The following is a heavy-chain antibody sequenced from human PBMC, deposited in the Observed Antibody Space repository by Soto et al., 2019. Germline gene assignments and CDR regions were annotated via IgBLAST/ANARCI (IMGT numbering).Heavy chain of an antibody. CDR1: GFTFSSYA. CDR3: ASLTGYSSSWFNPLYYYYGMDV. V-gene: IGHV3-30-3*01. D-gene: IGHD6-13*01. J-gene: IGHJ6*02. CDR2: ISYDGSNK. Sequence: GSLRLSCAASGFTFSSYAMHWVRQAPGKGLEWVAVISYDGSNKYYADSVKGRFTISRDNSKNTLYLQKNSLRAEDTAVYYCASLTGYSSSWFNPLYYYYGMDVWVQGTTVTVSS.